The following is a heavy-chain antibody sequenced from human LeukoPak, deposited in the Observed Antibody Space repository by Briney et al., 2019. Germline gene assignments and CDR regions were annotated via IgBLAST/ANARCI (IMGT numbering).Heavy chain of an antibody. V-gene: IGHV4-59*12. CDR2: IYYSGST. D-gene: IGHD3-3*01. CDR1: GGSISSYY. CDR3: ARVMATIFGVVRYYFDY. J-gene: IGHJ4*02. Sequence: PSETLSLTCTVSGGSISSYYWSWIRQPPGKGLEWIGYIYYSGSTNYNPSLKSRVTISVDTSKNQFSLKLSSVTAADTAVYYCARVMATIFGVVRYYFDYWGQGTLVTVSS.